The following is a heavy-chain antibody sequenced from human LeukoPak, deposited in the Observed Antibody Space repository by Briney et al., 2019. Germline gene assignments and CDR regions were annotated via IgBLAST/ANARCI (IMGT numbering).Heavy chain of an antibody. CDR1: GFTVSSNY. CDR2: IYSGGST. J-gene: IGHJ6*02. D-gene: IGHD1-1*01. V-gene: IGHV3-53*01. Sequence: GGSLRLSCAASGFTVSSNYMSWVRQAPGKGLEWVSLIYSGGSTYYADSVKGRFTISRGNSKNTLYLQMNSLRAEDTAVYYCARDWKADYYYYGMDVWGQGTTVTVSS. CDR3: ARDWKADYYYYGMDV.